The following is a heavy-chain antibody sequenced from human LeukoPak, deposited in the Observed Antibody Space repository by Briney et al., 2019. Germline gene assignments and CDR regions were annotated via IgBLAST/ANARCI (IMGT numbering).Heavy chain of an antibody. CDR1: GFTFSSYG. J-gene: IGHJ4*02. CDR2: IWYDGSNK. D-gene: IGHD4-17*01. V-gene: IGHV3-33*01. Sequence: PGRSLRLSCAASGFTFSSYGMHWVRQAPGKGLEWVAVIWYDGSNKYYADSVKGRFTISRDNSKNTLYLQMNSLRAEDTAVYYCARASGHYGDYPFDYWGLGTLVTVSS. CDR3: ARASGHYGDYPFDY.